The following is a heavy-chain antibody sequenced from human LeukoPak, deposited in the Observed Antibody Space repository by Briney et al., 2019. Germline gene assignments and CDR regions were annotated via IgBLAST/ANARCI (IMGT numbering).Heavy chain of an antibody. D-gene: IGHD5-18*01. Sequence: KASETLSLTCTVSGGSISSSPYYWGWIRQPPGKGLEWIGSIYYSGTTHYNPSLESRVTISVDTSKNQFSLKLASVTAADTAIYYCAKGAGGFSYYNWFDPWGRGTLVTVSS. CDR2: IYYSGTT. J-gene: IGHJ5*02. CDR3: AKGAGGFSYYNWFDP. V-gene: IGHV4-39*07. CDR1: GGSISSSPYY.